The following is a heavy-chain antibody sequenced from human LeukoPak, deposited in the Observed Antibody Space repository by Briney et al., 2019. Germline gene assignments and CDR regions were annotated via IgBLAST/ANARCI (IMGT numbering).Heavy chain of an antibody. CDR3: ARLVADSSGYYDQYYYYYYGMDV. CDR1: GGSISSYY. CDR2: IYYSGST. V-gene: IGHV4-59*01. J-gene: IGHJ6*02. D-gene: IGHD3-22*01. Sequence: PSETLSLTCTVSGGSISSYYWSWIRQPPGKGLEWIGYIYYSGSTNYNPSLKSRVTISVDTSKNQFSLKLSSVSAADTAMYYCARLVADSSGYYDQYYYYYYGMDVWGQGTTVTVSS.